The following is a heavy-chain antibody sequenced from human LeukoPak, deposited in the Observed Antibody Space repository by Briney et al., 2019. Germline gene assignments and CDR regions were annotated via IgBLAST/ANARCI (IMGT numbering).Heavy chain of an antibody. J-gene: IGHJ4*02. CDR2: IYPGDSET. CDR1: GYDFTTYW. Sequence: GESLKISCKGSGYDFTTYWIGWVRQMPGKGLEWMGIIYPGDSETRYSPSFQGQVTISADKSISTAYLQWSSLKASDTAMYYCARREYSSSSLYYFDYWGQGTLVTVSS. D-gene: IGHD6-6*01. V-gene: IGHV5-51*01. CDR3: ARREYSSSSLYYFDY.